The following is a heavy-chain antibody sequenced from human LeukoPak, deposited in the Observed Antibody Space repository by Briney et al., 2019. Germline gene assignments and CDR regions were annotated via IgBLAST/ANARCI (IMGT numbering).Heavy chain of an antibody. D-gene: IGHD6-19*01. Sequence: GGSLRLSCAASGFTFRSHAMHWVRQAPGKGLEWVTVISYDGKNKYYADSVKGRFTISKDFSKDTLYLQMNSLRVEDTAVYYCARGTMVGYGWYYFEYWGLGTLVTVSS. CDR2: ISYDGKNK. CDR1: GFTFRSHA. CDR3: ARGTMVGYGWYYFEY. J-gene: IGHJ4*02. V-gene: IGHV3-30*04.